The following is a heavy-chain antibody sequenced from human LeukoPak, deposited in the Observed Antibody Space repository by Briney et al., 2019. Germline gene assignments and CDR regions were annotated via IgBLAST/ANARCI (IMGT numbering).Heavy chain of an antibody. D-gene: IGHD1-26*01. CDR3: ARGQWELLQGPSYFDY. Sequence: SKTLSLTCTVSGGSINSDSCYWSWIRQPPGKGLEWIGEINHSGSTNYNPSLKSRVTISVDTSKNQFSLKLSSVTAADTAVYYCARGQWELLQGPSYFDYWGQGTLVTVSS. V-gene: IGHV4-39*07. CDR1: GGSINSDSCY. J-gene: IGHJ4*02. CDR2: INHSGST.